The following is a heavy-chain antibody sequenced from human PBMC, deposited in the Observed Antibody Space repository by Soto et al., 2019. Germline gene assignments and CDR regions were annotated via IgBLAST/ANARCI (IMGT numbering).Heavy chain of an antibody. J-gene: IGHJ4*02. D-gene: IGHD3-22*01. V-gene: IGHV3-33*01. CDR1: GFTFRSYG. Sequence: GGSLRLSCAASGFTFRSYGMHWVRQAPGKGLEWVTLISYAVRSKKNKDTVKGRFTISSDNSKNTLYLQMDSLRAEDTAVYYCARGDYDNSGGLDYWGPETLVTVS. CDR2: ISYAVRSK. CDR3: ARGDYDNSGGLDY.